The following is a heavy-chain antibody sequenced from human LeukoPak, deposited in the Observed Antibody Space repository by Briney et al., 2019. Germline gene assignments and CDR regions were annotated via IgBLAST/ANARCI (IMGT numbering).Heavy chain of an antibody. CDR3: TRLGYYYGSGSPNQY. V-gene: IGHV3-73*01. CDR1: GFTFSGSA. Sequence: PGGSLRLSCAASGFTFSGSAMHWVRQASGKGLEWVGRIRSKANSYATAYAASVKGRFTISRDDSKNTAYLQMNSLKTEDTAVYYCTRLGYYYGSGSPNQYWGQGILVTVSS. J-gene: IGHJ4*02. D-gene: IGHD3-10*01. CDR2: IRSKANSYAT.